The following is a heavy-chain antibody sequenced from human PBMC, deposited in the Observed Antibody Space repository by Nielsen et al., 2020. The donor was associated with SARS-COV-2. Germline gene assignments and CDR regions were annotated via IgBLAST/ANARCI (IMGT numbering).Heavy chain of an antibody. CDR1: GFTFSSYG. J-gene: IGHJ6*02. Sequence: GESLKISCAASGFTFSSYGMHWVRQAPGKGLEWVAVIWYDGSNKYYADSVKGRFTISRDNSKNTLYLQMNSLRAEDTAVYYCAREVGELSGYYYYGMDVWGQGTTVTVSS. CDR2: IWYDGSNK. V-gene: IGHV3-33*01. CDR3: AREVGELSGYYYYGMDV. D-gene: IGHD3-10*01.